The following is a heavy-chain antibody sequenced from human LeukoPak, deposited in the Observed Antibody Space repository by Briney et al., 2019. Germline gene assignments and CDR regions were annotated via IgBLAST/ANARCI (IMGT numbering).Heavy chain of an antibody. D-gene: IGHD5-18*01. J-gene: IGHJ4*02. CDR3: ATIKRGNIYGYFDF. CDR1: GGSMNSHY. V-gene: IGHV4-59*11. Sequence: PSETLSLTCTVSGGSMNSHYWSRIRQPPGKGLEWIGYMLDTVTTKDNPSLKSRFTLSADTSKNQFSLRLTSVTAADTAVYYCATIKRGNIYGYFDFWGQGILVTVSS. CDR2: MLDTVTT.